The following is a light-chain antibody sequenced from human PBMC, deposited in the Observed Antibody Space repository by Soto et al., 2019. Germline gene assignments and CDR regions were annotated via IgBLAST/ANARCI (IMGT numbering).Light chain of an antibody. CDR3: QQYGNSPRT. J-gene: IGKJ5*01. Sequence: EIVLAQSPGTLSLSPGERATLSCRASQSVTNSFLAWYQQKPGQAPRLLIYGASRRATGIPDRFTGSGSGTDFTLTISRLEPEDFAVYFCQQYGNSPRTFGQGTRLEIK. V-gene: IGKV3-20*01. CDR1: QSVTNSF. CDR2: GAS.